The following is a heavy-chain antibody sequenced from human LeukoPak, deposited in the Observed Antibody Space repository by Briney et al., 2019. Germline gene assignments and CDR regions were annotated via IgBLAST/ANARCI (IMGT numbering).Heavy chain of an antibody. Sequence: PSETLSLTCTVSSGSISSSSSYYWGCIRRPPGKGLEWIGGSCYSGKPYYTPSPKSRVTISVDTSKNQYSQMLSPVTAADTAVYYCARHLKGYCSNGVCSDAFDIWGQGTMVTVSS. J-gene: IGHJ3*02. V-gene: IGHV4-39*01. CDR1: SGSISSSSSYY. CDR2: SCYSGKP. CDR3: ARHLKGYCSNGVCSDAFDI. D-gene: IGHD2-8*01.